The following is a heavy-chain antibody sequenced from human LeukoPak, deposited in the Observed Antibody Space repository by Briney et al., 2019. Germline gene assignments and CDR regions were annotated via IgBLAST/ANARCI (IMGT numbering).Heavy chain of an antibody. V-gene: IGHV3-74*01. CDR3: ARGGYGAHMG. Sequence: PGGTLRLSCAASGFTFSSYGMSWVRQAPGKGLVWVSGINSDGSTTGYADSVKGRFTISRDNAKNTLYLQMNTLRAEDTAVYYCARGGYGAHMGWGQGTLVTVSS. D-gene: IGHD4-17*01. CDR2: INSDGSTT. J-gene: IGHJ4*02. CDR1: GFTFSSYG.